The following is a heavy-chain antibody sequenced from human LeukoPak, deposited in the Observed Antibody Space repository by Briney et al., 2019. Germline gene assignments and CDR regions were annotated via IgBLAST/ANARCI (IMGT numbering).Heavy chain of an antibody. CDR2: ISSSSSSYI. Sequence: PGGSLRLSCAASGFTFSSYSMNWVRQAPGKGLEWVSSISSSSSSYIYYADSVKGRFTISRDNAKNSLYLQMNSLRAEDTAVYYCARDSEWLSKNFDYWGQGTLVTVSS. CDR3: ARDSEWLSKNFDY. V-gene: IGHV3-21*01. D-gene: IGHD3-3*01. J-gene: IGHJ4*02. CDR1: GFTFSSYS.